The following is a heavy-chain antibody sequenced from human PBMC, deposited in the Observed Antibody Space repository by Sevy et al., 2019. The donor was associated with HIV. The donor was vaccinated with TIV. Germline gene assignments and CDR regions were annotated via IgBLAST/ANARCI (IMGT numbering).Heavy chain of an antibody. Sequence: GGSLRLSCAASGFTFSSYWMHWVRQAPGKGLVWVSRINSGGSSTSYADSVKGRFTISRDNAKNTLYLQMNSLRAEDTAVYYCARGNSGSFLGSDYWGQGTLVTVSS. V-gene: IGHV3-74*01. J-gene: IGHJ4*02. D-gene: IGHD1-26*01. CDR1: GFTFSSYW. CDR3: ARGNSGSFLGSDY. CDR2: INSGGSST.